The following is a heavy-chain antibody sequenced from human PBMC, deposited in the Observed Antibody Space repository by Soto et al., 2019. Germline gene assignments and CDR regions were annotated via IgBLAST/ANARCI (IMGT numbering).Heavy chain of an antibody. CDR3: AREAGAFDY. D-gene: IGHD6-19*01. CDR1: GYTFTSYY. V-gene: IGHV1-46*01. CDR2: INPSGGST. J-gene: IGHJ4*02. Sequence: QVQLVQSGAEVKKPGASVKVSCKASGYTFTSYYMHWVRQAPGQGLEWMGIINPSGGSTSYAQKFQAGVTMTRDTSTSTVYMELCSLRSEDTAVYYCAREAGAFDYWGQGPLVTVSS.